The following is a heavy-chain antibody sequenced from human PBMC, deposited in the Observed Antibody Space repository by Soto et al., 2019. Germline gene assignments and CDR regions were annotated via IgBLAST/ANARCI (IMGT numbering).Heavy chain of an antibody. D-gene: IGHD1-26*01. J-gene: IGHJ4*02. V-gene: IGHV3-23*01. CDR3: AKDLDSSGATEGY. CDR1: GFTFSSYA. Sequence: EVQLLESGGGLVQPGGSLRLSCAASGFTFSSYAMSWVRQAPGKGLEWASAISGSGGSTYYADSVKGRFTISRDNSKNTLYLQMNSLRAEDTAVYYCAKDLDSSGATEGYWGQGTLVTVSS. CDR2: ISGSGGST.